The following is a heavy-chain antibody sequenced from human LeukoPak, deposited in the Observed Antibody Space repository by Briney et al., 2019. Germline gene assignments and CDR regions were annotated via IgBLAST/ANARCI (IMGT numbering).Heavy chain of an antibody. CDR3: ARKGDYYGSGSSFWFDP. CDR1: GGSFSGYY. D-gene: IGHD3-10*01. CDR2: INHSGST. V-gene: IGHV4-34*01. J-gene: IGHJ5*02. Sequence: PSETPSLTCAVYGGSFSGYYWSWIRQPPGKGLEWIGEINHSGSTNYNPSLKSRVTISVDTSKNQFSLKLSSVTAADTAVYYCARKGDYYGSGSSFWFDPWGQEPWSPSPQ.